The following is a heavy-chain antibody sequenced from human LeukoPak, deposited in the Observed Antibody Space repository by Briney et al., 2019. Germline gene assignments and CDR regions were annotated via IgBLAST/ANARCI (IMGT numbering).Heavy chain of an antibody. Sequence: SVKVSCKASGGTFSSYAISWMRQAPGQGLEWMGGIIPIFGTANYAQKFQGRVTITADESTSTAYMELSSLRSEDTAVYYCARVIVVVPAAIQEYYFDYWGQGTLVTVSS. CDR1: GGTFSSYA. V-gene: IGHV1-69*13. CDR2: IIPIFGTA. D-gene: IGHD2-2*01. CDR3: ARVIVVVPAAIQEYYFDY. J-gene: IGHJ4*02.